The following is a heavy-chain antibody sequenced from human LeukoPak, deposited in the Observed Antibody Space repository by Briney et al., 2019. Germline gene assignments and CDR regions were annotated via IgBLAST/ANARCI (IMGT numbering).Heavy chain of an antibody. V-gene: IGHV4-34*01. Sequence: SETLSLTCAVYGGSFSGYYWSWIRQPPGKGLEWIGEINHSGRTNYNLSLKSRVTISVDTSKNQFSLKLSSVTAADTAVYYCASSSWSAANAFDYWGQGTLVTVSS. CDR3: ASSSWSAANAFDY. D-gene: IGHD6-13*01. J-gene: IGHJ4*02. CDR2: INHSGRT. CDR1: GGSFSGYY.